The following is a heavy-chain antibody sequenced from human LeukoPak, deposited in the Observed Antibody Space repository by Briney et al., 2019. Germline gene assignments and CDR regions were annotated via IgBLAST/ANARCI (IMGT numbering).Heavy chain of an antibody. CDR2: ISSSSSYI. V-gene: IGHV3-21*01. J-gene: IGHJ5*02. D-gene: IGHD6-13*01. CDR3: ARDPGSSWYQGWFDP. CDR1: GFTFSSYS. Sequence: RSGGSLRLSCAASGFTFSSYSMNWVRQAPGKGLEWVSSISSSSSYIYYADSVKGRFTISRDNSKNTLYLQMNSLRAEDTAVYYCARDPGSSWYQGWFDPWGQGTLVTVSS.